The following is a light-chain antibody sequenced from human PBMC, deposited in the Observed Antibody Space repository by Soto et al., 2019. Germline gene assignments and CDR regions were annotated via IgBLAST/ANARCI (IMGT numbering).Light chain of an antibody. V-gene: IGLV3-1*01. CDR2: QDS. J-gene: IGLJ2*01. Sequence: SYELTQAPSVSVSPGQTASISCSGGNLGDKNVSWYQRKPGQPPVLVIYQDSKRPSGIPERFSGSSSRNTATLTISGTQAMDEADYYCQAWASDTVVFGGGTKLTVL. CDR3: QAWASDTVV. CDR1: NLGDKN.